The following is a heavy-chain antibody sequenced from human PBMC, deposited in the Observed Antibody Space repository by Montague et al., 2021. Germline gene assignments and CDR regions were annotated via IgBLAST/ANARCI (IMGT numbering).Heavy chain of an antibody. Sequence: SETLSLTCTVSGGSISSSSYYWSWIRQSPGQGLEWIGDITHNGRTNSNPSLKSRVTLSVDTSKSHFSLNLTSVTAADTAVYFCARRPRITVTGRFDLWGEGTLVTVSS. D-gene: IGHD4-11*01. J-gene: IGHJ4*02. CDR3: ARRPRITVTGRFDL. CDR2: ITHNGRT. V-gene: IGHV4-39*02. CDR1: GGSISSSSYY.